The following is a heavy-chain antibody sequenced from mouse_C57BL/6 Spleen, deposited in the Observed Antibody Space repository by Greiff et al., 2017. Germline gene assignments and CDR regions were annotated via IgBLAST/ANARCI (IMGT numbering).Heavy chain of an antibody. CDR2: ISYDGSN. CDR3: ARARRYGYAMDY. CDR1: GYSITSGYY. J-gene: IGHJ4*01. D-gene: IGHD1-1*01. V-gene: IGHV3-6*01. Sequence: EVQLQESGPGLVKPSQSLSLTCSVTGYSITSGYYWNWIRQFPGNKLEWMGYISYDGSNNYNPSLKNRISITRDTSKNQFFLKLNSVTTEDTATYYCARARRYGYAMDYWGQGTSVTVSS.